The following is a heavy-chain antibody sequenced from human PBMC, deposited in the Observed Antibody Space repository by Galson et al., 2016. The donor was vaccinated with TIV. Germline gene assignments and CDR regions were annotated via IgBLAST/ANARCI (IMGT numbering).Heavy chain of an antibody. CDR1: GGPFFSSYA. Sequence: SVKVSCKASGGPFFSSYAISWVRQAPGQGLEWMGRIIPIFGTAKYAQKFQGRVTITADESTSTAYMELSSLRSEDTAVYYCARHQGYCSGGSCLLDYWGQGTLVTVSS. CDR3: ARHQGYCSGGSCLLDY. CDR2: IIPIFGTA. V-gene: IGHV1-69*13. J-gene: IGHJ4*02. D-gene: IGHD2-15*01.